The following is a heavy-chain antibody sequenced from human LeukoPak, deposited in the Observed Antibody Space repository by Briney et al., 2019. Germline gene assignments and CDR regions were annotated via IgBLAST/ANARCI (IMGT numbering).Heavy chain of an antibody. CDR2: ISGSCGST. D-gene: IGHD3-10*01. V-gene: IGHV3-23*01. J-gene: IGHJ3*02. CDR3: AIIPRLLWFGELYTDDAFDI. CDR1: GFTFSSYA. Sequence: GGSLRLSCAASGFTFSSYAMSWVRQAPGKGLEWVSAISGSCGSTYYADSVKGRFTISRDNSKNTLYLQMNSLRAEDTAVYYCAIIPRLLWFGELYTDDAFDIWGQGTMVTVSS.